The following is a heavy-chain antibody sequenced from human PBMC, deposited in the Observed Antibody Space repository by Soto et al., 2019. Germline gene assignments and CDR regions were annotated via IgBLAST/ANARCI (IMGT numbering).Heavy chain of an antibody. J-gene: IGHJ4*02. CDR1: GGSISSGGYY. D-gene: IGHD3-3*01. CDR2: IYYSGST. Sequence: SETLSLTCTVSGGSISSGGYYWSWIRQHPGKGLEWIGYIYYSGSTYYNPSLKSRVTISVDTSKNQFSLKLSSVTAADTAVYYCASLIYDFWSGYPAPYYFDYWGQGTLVTVSS. CDR3: ASLIYDFWSGYPAPYYFDY. V-gene: IGHV4-31*03.